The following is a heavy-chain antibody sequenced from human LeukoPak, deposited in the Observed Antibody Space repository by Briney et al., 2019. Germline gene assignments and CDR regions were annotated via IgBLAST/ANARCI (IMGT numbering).Heavy chain of an antibody. Sequence: ASVKVSCKASGGTFSSYAISWVRQAPGQGLEWMGRIIPILGIANYAQKFQGRVTITADKSTSTAYMELSSLRSEDTAVYYCARVRLAVAGDCFDYWGQGTLVTVSS. CDR1: GGTFSSYA. D-gene: IGHD6-19*01. CDR2: IIPILGIA. CDR3: ARVRLAVAGDCFDY. V-gene: IGHV1-69*04. J-gene: IGHJ4*02.